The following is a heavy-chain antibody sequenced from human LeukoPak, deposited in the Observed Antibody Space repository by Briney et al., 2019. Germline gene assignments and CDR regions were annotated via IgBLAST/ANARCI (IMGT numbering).Heavy chain of an antibody. D-gene: IGHD3-9*01. CDR1: GFSFRSYW. CDR3: AGGSGYLITS. J-gene: IGHJ5*02. Sequence: GGSLRLSCAATGFSFRSYWMNWVRQAPGKGLEWLAIIKQDGSEKHYKGSVEGRFTISRDNAKNSLHLQMNSLRAEDTTVYYCAGGSGYLITSWGQGTLVTVSS. CDR2: IKQDGSEK. V-gene: IGHV3-7*01.